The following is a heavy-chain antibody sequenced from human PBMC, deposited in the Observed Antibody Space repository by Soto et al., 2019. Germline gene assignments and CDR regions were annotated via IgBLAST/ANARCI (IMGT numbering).Heavy chain of an antibody. CDR3: ARDGYGYNSHRAWARDY. Sequence: QVQLVQSGAEVKKPGSSVKVSCKASGGTFSSYAISWVRQAPGQGLEWMGGIIPIFGTANYAQKFQGRVTITADESTSTAYMELSSLRSEDTAVYYYARDGYGYNSHRAWARDYWGQGTLVTVSS. D-gene: IGHD5-12*01. CDR1: GGTFSSYA. V-gene: IGHV1-69*12. J-gene: IGHJ4*02. CDR2: IIPIFGTA.